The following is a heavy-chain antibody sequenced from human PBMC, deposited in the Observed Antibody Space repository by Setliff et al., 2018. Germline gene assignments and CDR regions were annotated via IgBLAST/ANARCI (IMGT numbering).Heavy chain of an antibody. CDR2: TIPMFGSA. CDR1: GGTFRSYG. V-gene: IGHV1-69*05. Sequence: SVKVSCKASGGTFRSYGISWVRQAPGQGLEWMGGTIPMFGSANYAQKFQGRVTIITDEFTGTAYMELSSLRTEDTAVYYCARGHCSSGECPNYFDPWGQGTQVTVSS. D-gene: IGHD2-15*01. J-gene: IGHJ5*02. CDR3: ARGHCSSGECPNYFDP.